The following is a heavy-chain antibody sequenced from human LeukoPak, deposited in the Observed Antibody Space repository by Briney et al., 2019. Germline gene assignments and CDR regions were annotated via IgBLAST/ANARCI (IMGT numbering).Heavy chain of an antibody. J-gene: IGHJ3*02. CDR2: ISGSGGNT. D-gene: IGHD6-13*01. V-gene: IGHV3-23*01. CDR1: GFTFSSYA. CDR3: AREVASRSSSWYTGAFDI. Sequence: GGSLRLSCAASGFTFSSYAMSWVSQAPGKGLEWVSAISGSGGNTYYADSMTGRLTLSIDNSKNTLYLQMNSLRAEDTAVYYCAREVASRSSSWYTGAFDIWGQGTMVTVSS.